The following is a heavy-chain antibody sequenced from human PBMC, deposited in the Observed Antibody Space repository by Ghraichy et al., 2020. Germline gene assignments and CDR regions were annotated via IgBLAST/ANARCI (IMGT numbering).Heavy chain of an antibody. Sequence: ASVKVSCKASGYTFTSYYYHWVRQAPGQGREWMGMINPSSDRTTYAQEFQGRVIMTRDTSTTTLYMELSSLRSEDTAVYYCARGLLWFGESRGGMDVWGQGTTVTVSS. J-gene: IGHJ6*02. CDR1: GYTFTSYY. CDR3: ARGLLWFGESRGGMDV. CDR2: INPSSDRT. D-gene: IGHD3-10*01. V-gene: IGHV1-46*01.